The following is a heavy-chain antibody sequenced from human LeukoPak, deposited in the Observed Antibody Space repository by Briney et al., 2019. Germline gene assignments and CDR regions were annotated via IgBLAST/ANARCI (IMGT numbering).Heavy chain of an antibody. J-gene: IGHJ4*02. CDR1: GYTFTSYY. V-gene: IGHV1-46*01. CDR2: INPSGGST. CDR3: ARNEGGGVSGSSLDY. Sequence: ASVKVSCKASGYTFTSYYMHWVRQAPGQGLEWMGIINPSGGSTGYAQKFQGRVTMTRDTSTSTVYMELSSLRSEDTAVYYCARNEGGGVSGSSLDYWGQGTLVTVSS. D-gene: IGHD1-26*01.